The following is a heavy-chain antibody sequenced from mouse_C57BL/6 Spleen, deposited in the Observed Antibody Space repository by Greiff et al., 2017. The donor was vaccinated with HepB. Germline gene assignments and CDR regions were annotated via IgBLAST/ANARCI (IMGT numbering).Heavy chain of an antibody. J-gene: IGHJ4*01. D-gene: IGHD2-5*01. CDR1: GYTFTSYG. V-gene: IGHV1-81*01. Sequence: VQLQQSGAELARPGASVKLSCKASGYTFTSYGISWVKQRTGQGLEWIGEIYPRSGNTYYNEKFKGKATLTADKSSSTAYMELRSLTSEDSAVYVCARGYYSNLYAMDYWGQGTSVTVSS. CDR3: ARGYYSNLYAMDY. CDR2: IYPRSGNT.